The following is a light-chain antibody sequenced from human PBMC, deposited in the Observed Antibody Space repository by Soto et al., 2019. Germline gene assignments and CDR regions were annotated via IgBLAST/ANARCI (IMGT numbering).Light chain of an antibody. CDR1: QGIRTY. Sequence: DIQMTQSPSSLSASLGDRVTFTCRASQGIRTYLNWYQQKPGKAPELLIYGASNLQSGVPSRFSGSGSGTDFTLTISSLQPEDYATYYCQQSYSTPTWTFGQGTKVDI. CDR3: QQSYSTPTWT. CDR2: GAS. V-gene: IGKV1-39*01. J-gene: IGKJ1*01.